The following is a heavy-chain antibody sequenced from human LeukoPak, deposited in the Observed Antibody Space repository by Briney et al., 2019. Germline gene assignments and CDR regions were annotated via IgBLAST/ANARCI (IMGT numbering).Heavy chain of an antibody. Sequence: ASVKVSCKASGYTFTSYGISWVRQAPGQGLEWMGWISAYNGNTNYAQKLQGRVAMTTDTSTSTAYMELRSLRSDDTAVYYCARVSSIAVAGTESRTYYYYGMDVWGQGTTVTVSS. CDR2: ISAYNGNT. V-gene: IGHV1-18*01. D-gene: IGHD6-19*01. J-gene: IGHJ6*02. CDR3: ARVSSIAVAGTESRTYYYYGMDV. CDR1: GYTFTSYG.